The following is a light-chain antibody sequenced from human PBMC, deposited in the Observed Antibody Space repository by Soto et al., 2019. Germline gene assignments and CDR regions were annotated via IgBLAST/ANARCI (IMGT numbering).Light chain of an antibody. CDR2: EGS. CDR3: CSYAGSSTFVDV. CDR1: SSDVGSYNL. V-gene: IGLV2-23*03. Sequence: QSALTQPASVSGSPGQSITISCTGTSSDVGSYNLVSWYQQHPGKAPKLMIYEGSKRPSGVSNRFSGSKSGNTASLTISGLQAEDEADYYCCSYAGSSTFVDVFGTGTKLTVL. J-gene: IGLJ1*01.